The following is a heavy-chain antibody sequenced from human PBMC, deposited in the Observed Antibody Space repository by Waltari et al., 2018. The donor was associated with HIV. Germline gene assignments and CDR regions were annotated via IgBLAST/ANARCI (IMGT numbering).Heavy chain of an antibody. CDR2: INPTGGSP. D-gene: IGHD6-13*01. CDR3: ARDFDPHSSSFAQH. Sequence: QVQLVQSGAEVKKPGASVKVSCKASGYSFTSYYMHWVRQAPGQGLEWMGVINPTGGSPSYAQKFQGRVTMTRDTSTSTVYMELSSLRSEETAVYYCARDFDPHSSSFAQHWGQGTLVTVSS. J-gene: IGHJ1*01. V-gene: IGHV1-46*01. CDR1: GYSFTSYY.